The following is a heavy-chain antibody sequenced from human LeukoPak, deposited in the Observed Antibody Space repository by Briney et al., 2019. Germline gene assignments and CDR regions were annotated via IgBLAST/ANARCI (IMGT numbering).Heavy chain of an antibody. CDR3: AKDTGAVAGSRPFDY. Sequence: PGGSLRLSCAASGFTFSDYYMSWVRQAPGKGLEWVSAISGSGGSTYYADSVKGRFTISRDNSKNTLYLQMNSLRAEDTAVYYCAKDTGAVAGSRPFDYWGQGTLVTVSS. J-gene: IGHJ4*02. CDR2: ISGSGGST. V-gene: IGHV3-23*01. D-gene: IGHD6-19*01. CDR1: GFTFSDYY.